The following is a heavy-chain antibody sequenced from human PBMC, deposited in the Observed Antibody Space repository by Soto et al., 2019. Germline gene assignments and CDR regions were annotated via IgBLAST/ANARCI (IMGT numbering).Heavy chain of an antibody. CDR3: ARLRPPAELIVVVPAAMFDP. D-gene: IGHD2-2*01. CDR2: IFYSGTT. CDR1: GGSISGSISNFY. J-gene: IGHJ5*02. Sequence: SETLSLTCTVSGGSISGSISNFYWSWIRQPPGKGLEWIGHIFYSGTTNYNPSLKSRVTISVDTSKNQFSLKLSSVTAADTAVYYRARLRPPAELIVVVPAAMFDPWGQGTLVTVSS. V-gene: IGHV4-39*01.